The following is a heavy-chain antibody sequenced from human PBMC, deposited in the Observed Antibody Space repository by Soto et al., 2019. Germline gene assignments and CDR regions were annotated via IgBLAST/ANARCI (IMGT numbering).Heavy chain of an antibody. Sequence: QVQLVQSGSEMKKPGASVKVSCKAAGYTFISYSISWVRQAPGQGLEWLGRITTYNGNTNYAQKFQDRVTLTADTSTNTAYMDLRSLTSDDTAVYYCARDILTRFPWGSATAQYSYYGMEVWGQGTTVTVSS. CDR1: GYTFISYS. CDR3: ARDILTRFPWGSATAQYSYYGMEV. CDR2: ITTYNGNT. J-gene: IGHJ6*02. D-gene: IGHD3-9*01. V-gene: IGHV1-18*01.